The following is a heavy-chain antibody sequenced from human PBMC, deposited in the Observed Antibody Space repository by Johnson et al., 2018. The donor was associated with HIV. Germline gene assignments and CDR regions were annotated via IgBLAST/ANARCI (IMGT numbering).Heavy chain of an antibody. CDR2: ITGTGGST. CDR1: GFTFSSYG. J-gene: IGHJ3*02. CDR3: ASQVRGLRLGVDAFDI. Sequence: VQLVESGGGVVQPGGSLRLSCAASGFTFSSYGMSWVRQAPGKGLEWVSGITGTGGSTYYADSVKGRFPISRDNSTNTLYLQMNSLRAEDTAVYYCASQVRGLRLGVDAFDIWGQGTLVTVSS. V-gene: IGHV3-23*04. D-gene: IGHD5-12*01.